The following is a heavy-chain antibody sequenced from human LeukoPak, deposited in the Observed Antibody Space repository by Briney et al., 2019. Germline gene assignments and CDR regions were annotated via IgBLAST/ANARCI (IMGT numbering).Heavy chain of an antibody. CDR3: AVDSGTGSWLIDY. D-gene: IGHD2-15*01. CDR1: GDSISSYY. V-gene: IGHV4-4*07. Sequence: SETLSLTCTVSGDSISSYYWNWIRQPAGKALQWIGRIYTSGSPTYNPSLKSRVTMSVDTSKNQFYLKLTSVTAADTAVYYCAVDSGTGSWLIDYGGQGTLVTVSS. J-gene: IGHJ4*02. CDR2: IYTSGSP.